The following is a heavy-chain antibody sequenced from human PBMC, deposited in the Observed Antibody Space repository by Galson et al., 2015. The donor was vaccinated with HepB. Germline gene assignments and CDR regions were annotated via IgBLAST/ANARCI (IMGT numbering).Heavy chain of an antibody. Sequence: TLSLTCTVSGGSISSSSYYWGWIRQSPEKGLEWIGTFHSNGNTYYNPSLNSRVTISMDASKSQFSLNLLSVTATDTAVYYCARLPTGFPNWVDPWGQGTLVTVSS. J-gene: IGHJ5*02. CDR1: GGSISSSSYY. V-gene: IGHV4-39*01. CDR3: ARLPTGFPNWVDP. D-gene: IGHD1-14*01. CDR2: FHSNGNT.